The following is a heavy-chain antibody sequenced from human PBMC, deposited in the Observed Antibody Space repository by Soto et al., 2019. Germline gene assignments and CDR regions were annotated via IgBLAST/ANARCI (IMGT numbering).Heavy chain of an antibody. CDR3: ARQDVTCSGGSCPLGYYYYHMAV. CDR2: IYYSGST. D-gene: IGHD2-15*01. J-gene: IGHJ6*03. V-gene: IGHV4-59*08. Sequence: SETLSLTCTVSGGSISSYYWSWIRQPPGKGLEWIGYIYYSGSTNYNPSLKSRVTISVDTSKNQFSLKLSSVTAADTAVYYCARQDVTCSGGSCPLGYYYYHMAVRAKGTTVTVSS. CDR1: GGSISSYY.